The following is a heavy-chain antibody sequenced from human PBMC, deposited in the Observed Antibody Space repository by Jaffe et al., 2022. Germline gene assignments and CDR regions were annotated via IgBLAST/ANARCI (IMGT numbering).Heavy chain of an antibody. D-gene: IGHD4-17*01. Sequence: QLQLQESGSGLVKPSQTLSLTCAVSGGSISSGGYSWSWIRQPPGKGLEWIGYIYHSGSTYYNPSLKSRVTISVDRSKNQFSLKLSSVTAADTAVYYCARAAMDTGDYKTRYYYYYMDVWGKGTTVTVSS. J-gene: IGHJ6*03. CDR3: ARAAMDTGDYKTRYYYYYMDV. CDR1: GGSISSGGYS. V-gene: IGHV4-30-2*01. CDR2: IYHSGST.